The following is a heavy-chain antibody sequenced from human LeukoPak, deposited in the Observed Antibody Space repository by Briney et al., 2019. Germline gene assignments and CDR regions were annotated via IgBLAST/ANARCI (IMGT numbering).Heavy chain of an antibody. CDR3: ARAGSSGWYEFDY. Sequence: SETLSPTCTVSGGSISSHYWSWIRQPPGKGLEWIGYIYYSGSTNYNPSLKSRVTISVDTSKNQFSLKLSSVTAADTAVYYCARAGSSGWYEFDYWGQGTLVTVSS. D-gene: IGHD6-19*01. V-gene: IGHV4-59*11. CDR1: GGSISSHY. CDR2: IYYSGST. J-gene: IGHJ4*02.